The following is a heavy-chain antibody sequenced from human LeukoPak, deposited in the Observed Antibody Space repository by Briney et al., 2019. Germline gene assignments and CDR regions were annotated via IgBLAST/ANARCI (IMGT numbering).Heavy chain of an antibody. CDR3: ARELYYYDSSGPWDYYGMDV. D-gene: IGHD3-22*01. V-gene: IGHV4-34*01. Sequence: SETLSLTCAVYGGSFSGYYWSWIRQPPGKGLEWIGEINHSGSTNYNPSLKSRVTTSVDTSKNQFSLKLSSVTAADTAVYYCARELYYYDSSGPWDYYGMDVWGQGTTVTVSS. CDR2: INHSGST. CDR1: GGSFSGYY. J-gene: IGHJ6*02.